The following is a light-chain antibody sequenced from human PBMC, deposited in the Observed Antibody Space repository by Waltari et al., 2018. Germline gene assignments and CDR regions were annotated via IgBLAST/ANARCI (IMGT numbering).Light chain of an antibody. J-gene: IGKJ1*01. V-gene: IGKV1-39*01. CDR3: QQSFTTLWT. CDR2: GAT. CDR1: QSISVY. Sequence: DIQMTLSPSTLSASVGGRVTICCRAGQSISVYLNWYQQKNGEAPKLLIHGATTLENGVPTRFSGSGSGTDVTLTISTLQPMDFATYYCQQSFTTLWTFGQGTEVEIK.